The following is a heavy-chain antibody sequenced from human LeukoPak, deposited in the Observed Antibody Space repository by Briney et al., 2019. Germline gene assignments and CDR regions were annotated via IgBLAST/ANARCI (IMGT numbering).Heavy chain of an antibody. V-gene: IGHV3-23*01. CDR3: ARGYYYGSGSYLSSDY. CDR2: ISGSGGST. D-gene: IGHD3-10*01. Sequence: GGSLRLSCAASGFTFSSYAMSWVRQAPGKGLEWVSAISGSGGSTYYADSVKGRFTISRGNSKNTLYLQMNSLRAEDTAVYYCARGYYYGSGSYLSSDYWGQGTLVTVSS. J-gene: IGHJ4*02. CDR1: GFTFSSYA.